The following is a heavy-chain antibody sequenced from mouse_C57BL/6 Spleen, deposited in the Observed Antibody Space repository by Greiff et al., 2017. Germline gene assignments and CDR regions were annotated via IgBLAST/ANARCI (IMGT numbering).Heavy chain of an antibody. CDR3: ARRYYGRGYFDY. J-gene: IGHJ2*01. CDR1: GYAFSSSW. D-gene: IGHD1-1*01. CDR2: IYPGDGDT. Sequence: VQLQESGPELVKPGASVKISCKASGYAFSSSWMNWVKQRPGKGLEWIGRIYPGDGDTNYNGKFKGKATLTADKSSSTAYMQLSSLTSEDSAVYFCARRYYGRGYFDYWGQGTTLTVSS. V-gene: IGHV1-82*01.